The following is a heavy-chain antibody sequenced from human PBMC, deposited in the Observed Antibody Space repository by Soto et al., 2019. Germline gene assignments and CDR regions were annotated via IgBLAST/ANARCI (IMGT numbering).Heavy chain of an antibody. J-gene: IGHJ4*02. V-gene: IGHV1-18*03. Sequence: QVELVQSGAEVKKPGASVKVSCKTSGYTFTTYGISWVRQARGQGLEWMGWISPNNGNTDYAQNLQGRVTLTTDTSTTTAYMEVRSLRSDDMAVYYCAREGLTGYAEFWGQGTLVSVSS. D-gene: IGHD5-12*01. CDR3: AREGLTGYAEF. CDR2: ISPNNGNT. CDR1: GYTFTTYG.